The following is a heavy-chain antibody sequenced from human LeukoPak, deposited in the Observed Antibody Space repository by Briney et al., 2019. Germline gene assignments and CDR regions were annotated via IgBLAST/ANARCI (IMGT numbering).Heavy chain of an antibody. Sequence: AGSLRLSCAASGLTFNTHAMSWVRQAPGKGLEWISEIIGSGTTTYYADSVKGRFTISRDNSKNTVYLQMINLRAEDTALYYCAKPLTAATGTDFDSWGQGTLVTVSS. J-gene: IGHJ4*02. D-gene: IGHD6-13*01. V-gene: IGHV3-23*01. CDR2: IIGSGTTT. CDR1: GLTFNTHA. CDR3: AKPLTAATGTDFDS.